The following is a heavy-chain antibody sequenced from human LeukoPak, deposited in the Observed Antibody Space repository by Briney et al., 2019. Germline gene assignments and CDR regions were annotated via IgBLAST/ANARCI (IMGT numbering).Heavy chain of an antibody. V-gene: IGHV4-34*01. CDR2: INRSGST. J-gene: IGHJ5*02. D-gene: IGHD3-3*01. Sequence: SETLSLTCAVYGGSFSGYYWSWIRQPPGKGLEWIGEINRSGSTNYNPSLKGRVTISVDTSKNQFSLKLSSVTAADTAVYYCARGESYYDFWSGYPPGWFDPWGQGTLVTVSS. CDR1: GGSFSGYY. CDR3: ARGESYYDFWSGYPPGWFDP.